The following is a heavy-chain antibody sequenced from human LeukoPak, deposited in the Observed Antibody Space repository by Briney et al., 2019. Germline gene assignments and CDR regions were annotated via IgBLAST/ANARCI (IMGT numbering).Heavy chain of an antibody. CDR2: MSYDGRKK. V-gene: IGHV3-30*04. J-gene: IGHJ4*02. CDR3: ARDRSYYDSSGALDY. CDR1: GFTFSTYA. Sequence: KPGGSLRLSCAASGFTFSTYAMHWVRQAPGKGLEWVAVMSYDGRKKYYADSVKGRFTISRDNSKNTLYLQVNSLRAEDTAVYYCARDRSYYDSSGALDYWGQGTLVTVSS. D-gene: IGHD3-22*01.